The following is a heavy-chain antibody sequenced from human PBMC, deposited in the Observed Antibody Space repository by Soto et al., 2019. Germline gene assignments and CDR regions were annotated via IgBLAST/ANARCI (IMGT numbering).Heavy chain of an antibody. J-gene: IGHJ4*02. CDR1: GGSFSGYY. CDR3: ARGGFRRGPFY. Sequence: QVQLQQWGAGLLKPSETLSLTCAVYGGSFSGYYWGWIRQPPGKGLEWIGEIDHSGSTNYNPSPKSRVTISVDTSKNQFALKLSSVTAADTAVYYCARGGFRRGPFYWCQRTLVTDSS. CDR2: IDHSGST. D-gene: IGHD3-10*01. V-gene: IGHV4-34*01.